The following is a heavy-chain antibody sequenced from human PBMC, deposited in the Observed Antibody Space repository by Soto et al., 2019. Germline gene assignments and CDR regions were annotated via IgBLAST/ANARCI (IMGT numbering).Heavy chain of an antibody. D-gene: IGHD3-16*01. Sequence: PGGSLRLSCVGSGFSFGRYGIHWVRQAPGKGLEWVAWVSYDGRNRNYADSLKARLTFSRDNSKDTAFLQMNSLRRDGTSVYYWAREYLAHVPGVWGQGSSGTVSS. V-gene: IGHV3-30*05. CDR3: AREYLAHVPGV. CDR1: GFSFGRYG. CDR2: VSYDGRNR. J-gene: IGHJ6*02.